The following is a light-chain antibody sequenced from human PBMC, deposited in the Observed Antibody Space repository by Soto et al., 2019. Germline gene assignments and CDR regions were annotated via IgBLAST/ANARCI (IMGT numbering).Light chain of an antibody. CDR1: QSVSSK. V-gene: IGKV3-15*01. CDR3: QQYKNWPTIT. CDR2: GAS. Sequence: EIVMTQSPATLSLSPGERATLSCGASQSVSSKLAWYQQKPGQAPRLLSYGASTRATGIPARFSGSGSGTEFTLTIRSLQSEDFAVYYGQQYKNWPTITFGQGTRLEIK. J-gene: IGKJ5*01.